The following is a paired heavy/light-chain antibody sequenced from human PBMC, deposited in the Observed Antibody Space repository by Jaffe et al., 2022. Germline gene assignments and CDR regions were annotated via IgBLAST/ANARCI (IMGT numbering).Heavy chain of an antibody. CDR3: ARALTGSCSADKCSPYYFDF. Sequence: QLQLQESGSGLVKPSQTLSLTCAVSGGSISSGGYSWNWIRQPPGKGLEWIGDIYHSGSTYYTPSLKSRVTISLDRSKNQFSLKLSSVTAADTAVYYCARALTGSCSADKCSPYYFDFWGQGTLVTVSS. D-gene: IGHD2-15*01. J-gene: IGHJ4*02. V-gene: IGHV4-30-2*01. CDR1: GGSISSGGYS. CDR2: IYHSGST.
Light chain of an antibody. CDR1: SSNIGAGYD. CDR2: GNI. CDR3: QSYDTSLSGSV. V-gene: IGLV1-40*01. J-gene: IGLJ3*02. Sequence: QSVLTQPPSVSGAPGQRVTISCTGSSSNIGAGYDVHWYQQLPGTAPKPLVYGNINRPSGVPDRFSGSKSGTSASLAITGLQAEDEADYYCQSYDTSLSGSVFGGGTKLTVL.